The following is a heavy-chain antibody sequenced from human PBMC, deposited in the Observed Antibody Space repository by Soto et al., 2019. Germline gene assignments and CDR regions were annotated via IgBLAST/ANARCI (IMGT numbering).Heavy chain of an antibody. CDR1: GGSISSYY. J-gene: IGHJ5*02. Sequence: QVQLQESGPGLVTPSETLSLTCTVSGGSISSYYWIWIRQPPGKGLVWIGYIYYSGSTNYNPSLKSRVTVSVDTSKNQFSLKLSSVTAADTAVYYCARVRMGYCSGGSCPGWFDPWGQGTLVTVAA. CDR2: IYYSGST. CDR3: ARVRMGYCSGGSCPGWFDP. D-gene: IGHD2-15*01. V-gene: IGHV4-59*08.